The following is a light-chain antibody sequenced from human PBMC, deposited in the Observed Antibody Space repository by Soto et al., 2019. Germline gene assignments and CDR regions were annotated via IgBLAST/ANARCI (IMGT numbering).Light chain of an antibody. J-gene: IGKJ5*01. V-gene: IGKV1-12*01. CDR1: QSISSS. CDR3: QECDSFPFT. Sequence: DIQMTQSPSSVSASVGDRVTITCRASQSISSSLAWYQQKPGTVPKLLIYATSSLQSGVPSRFSGSGAGTEFTLTITSLQPDDFGTYYRQECDSFPFTFGQGTHLEIK. CDR2: ATS.